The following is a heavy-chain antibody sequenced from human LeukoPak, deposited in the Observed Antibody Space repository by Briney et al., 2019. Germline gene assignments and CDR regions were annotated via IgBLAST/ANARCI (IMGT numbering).Heavy chain of an antibody. J-gene: IGHJ5*02. CDR2: IYSGGST. CDR1: GFTVSTNY. CDR3: ARETLYGSFWFDP. V-gene: IGHV3-66*01. D-gene: IGHD3-10*01. Sequence: GGSLRLSCAASGFTVSTNYMTWVRQAPGKVLEWVSVIYSGGSTHYAGSVKGRFTISRDNSKNTLHLQMNSLRAEDTAVYYGARETLYGSFWFDPWGEGTLVTVSS.